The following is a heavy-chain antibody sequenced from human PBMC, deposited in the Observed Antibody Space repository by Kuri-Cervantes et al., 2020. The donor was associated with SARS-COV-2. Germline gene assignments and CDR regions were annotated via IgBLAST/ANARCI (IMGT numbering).Heavy chain of an antibody. CDR2: IIPIFGTA. J-gene: IGHJ6*03. V-gene: IGHV1-69*13. CDR3: ARRGEEGVGEYYSSYYMDV. D-gene: IGHD3-10*01. Sequence: SVKVSCKASGCTFSSYAISWVRQAPGQGLEWVGGIIPIFGTAHYAQKFQGRVTITPDESTRTAYMELSSLRYEDTAVYYCARRGEEGVGEYYSSYYMDVWGKGTPVTVSS. CDR1: GCTFSSYA.